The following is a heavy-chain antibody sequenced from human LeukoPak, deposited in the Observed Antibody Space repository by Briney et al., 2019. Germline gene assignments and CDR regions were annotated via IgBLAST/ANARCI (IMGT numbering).Heavy chain of an antibody. V-gene: IGHV3-7*01. Sequence: GGSLRLSCSASGFSFSRYWMSWVRQAPGKGLEWVANIKQDGSQKFYVASVKGRFTISRDNAKNSQYLQMNSLRAEDTAVYYCVRGDYYDSGTSFIDAFDIWGQGTRVTVSS. CDR1: GFSFSRYW. CDR2: IKQDGSQK. CDR3: VRGDYYDSGTSFIDAFDI. D-gene: IGHD3-10*01. J-gene: IGHJ3*02.